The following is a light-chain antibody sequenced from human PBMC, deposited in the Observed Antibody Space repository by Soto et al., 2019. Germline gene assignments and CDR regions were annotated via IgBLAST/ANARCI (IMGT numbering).Light chain of an antibody. CDR3: QQRSNWQVT. CDR2: DAS. V-gene: IGKV3D-11*02. Sequence: EIVMTQSPVTLSVSPGERATLSCRASQTIRSDLAWYQQKPGQAPRLLIYDASNRATGIPARFSGSGSGTDFTLTISSLEPEDFAVYYCQQRSNWQVTFGQGTRLEIK. CDR1: QTIRSD. J-gene: IGKJ5*01.